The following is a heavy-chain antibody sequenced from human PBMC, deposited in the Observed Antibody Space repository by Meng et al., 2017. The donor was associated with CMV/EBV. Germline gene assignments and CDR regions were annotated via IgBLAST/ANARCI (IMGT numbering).Heavy chain of an antibody. CDR3: AKDRKRYCSSTSCYLGTFDY. J-gene: IGHJ4*02. D-gene: IGHD2-2*01. V-gene: IGHV3-30*02. CDR1: GFTFSSYS. Sequence: GESLKISCAASGFTFSSYSMHWVRQAPGKGLEWVAFIRYDGSNKYYADSVKGRFTISRDNSKNTLYLQMNSLRAEDTAVYYCAKDRKRYCSSTSCYLGTFDYWGQGTLVTVSS. CDR2: IRYDGSNK.